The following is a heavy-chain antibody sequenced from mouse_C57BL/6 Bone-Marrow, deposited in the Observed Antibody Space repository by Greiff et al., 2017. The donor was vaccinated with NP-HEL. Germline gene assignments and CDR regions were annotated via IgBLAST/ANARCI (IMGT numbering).Heavy chain of an antibody. D-gene: IGHD1-1*01. CDR1: GYTFTSYW. Sequence: QVQLQQPGAELVKPGASVKMSCKASGYTFTSYWITWVKQRPGQGLEWIGDIYPGSGSTNYHEKFKSKATLTVDTSSSTAYMQLSSLTSEDSAVYYCARTITTVVYWYFDVWGTGTTVTVSS. CDR2: IYPGSGST. CDR3: ARTITTVVYWYFDV. J-gene: IGHJ1*03. V-gene: IGHV1-55*01.